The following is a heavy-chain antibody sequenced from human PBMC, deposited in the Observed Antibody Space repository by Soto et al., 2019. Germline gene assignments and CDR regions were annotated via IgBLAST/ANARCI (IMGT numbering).Heavy chain of an antibody. D-gene: IGHD2-8*01. J-gene: IGHJ4*02. Sequence: ESGGGLVQPGGSLRLSCATSGFPFSTYAIHWVRQAPGRGLEYVSAISSNGRSTYYANSVRGRFTISRDNSKNTLYLQMDSLRAEDMAVYYCARDRCTNGVCYAPSDYWGQGTLVTVSS. CDR2: ISSNGRST. CDR3: ARDRCTNGVCYAPSDY. V-gene: IGHV3-64*01. CDR1: GFPFSTYA.